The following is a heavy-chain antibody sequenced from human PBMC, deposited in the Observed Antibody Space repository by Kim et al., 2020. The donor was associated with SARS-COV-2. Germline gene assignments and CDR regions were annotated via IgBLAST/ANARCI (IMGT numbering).Heavy chain of an antibody. J-gene: IGHJ5*02. Sequence: SETLSLTCTVSGGSISSYYWSWIRQPPGKGLEWIGYIYYSGSTNYNPSLKSRVTISVDTSKNQFSLKLSSVTAADTAVYYCARHNENDWFDPWGQGTLVTVSS. CDR3: ARHNENDWFDP. V-gene: IGHV4-59*08. CDR1: GGSISSYY. D-gene: IGHD1-1*01. CDR2: IYYSGST.